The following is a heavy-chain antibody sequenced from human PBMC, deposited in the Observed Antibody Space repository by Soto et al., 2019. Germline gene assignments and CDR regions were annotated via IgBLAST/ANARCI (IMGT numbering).Heavy chain of an antibody. V-gene: IGHV4-34*01. J-gene: IGHJ4*02. CDR2: INHSGSA. CDR3: ARGLISGSHYSGGWYYFDS. CDR1: GGSFSGYI. Sequence: TLSLTCDVYGGSFSGYIWTWIRQTPGKGLQWIGQINHSGSANYNPSLKSRVTISVHTSNSQFSLELNSVTAADTAVYYCARGLISGSHYSGGWYYFDSWGQGTQVTVSS. D-gene: IGHD1-26*01.